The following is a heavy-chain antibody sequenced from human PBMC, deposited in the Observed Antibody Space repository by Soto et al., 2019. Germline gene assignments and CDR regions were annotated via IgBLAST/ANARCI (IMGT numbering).Heavy chain of an antibody. CDR2: ITSSNTYI. V-gene: IGHV3-21*02. J-gene: IGHJ4*02. D-gene: IGHD3-10*01. CDR3: ARDTNYYASGSGVDF. Sequence: EVQLVESGGGLVKPGGSLRLSCVASGFTFSSYSMSWVRQAPGEGLQWVSSITSSNTYINYGDSVKGRFAISRDNAKNSLYLQMNSLRAEDTAVYFCARDTNYYASGSGVDFWGQGTLVIVSS. CDR1: GFTFSSYS.